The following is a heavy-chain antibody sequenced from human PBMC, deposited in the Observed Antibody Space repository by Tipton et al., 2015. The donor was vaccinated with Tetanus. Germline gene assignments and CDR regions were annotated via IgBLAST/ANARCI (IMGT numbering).Heavy chain of an antibody. J-gene: IGHJ4*02. V-gene: IGHV4-59*01. CDR1: GGSISSFY. D-gene: IGHD6-13*01. CDR3: ARGWRSSWCEFDN. Sequence: TLSLTCTVSGGSISSFYWTWIRQPPGKGLEWIGYIFDTGSTNYNPSLKSRVTMSVDTSKNQFSLHLTSVTAADTAVYYCARGWRSSWCEFDNWGQGSLVTVSS. CDR2: IFDTGST.